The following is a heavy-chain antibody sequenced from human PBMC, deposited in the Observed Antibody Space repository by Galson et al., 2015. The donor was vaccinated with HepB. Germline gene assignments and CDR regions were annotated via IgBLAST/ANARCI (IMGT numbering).Heavy chain of an antibody. Sequence: SVKVSCKASGGTFSSYAISWVRQAPGQGLEWMGGIIPMLGTANYAQKFQGRVTITADKSTSTAYMELNTLISEDTAVYFCARGSIAVRGGFYYYYYMDVWGKGTTVTVSS. CDR1: GGTFSSYA. CDR2: IIPMLGTA. D-gene: IGHD6-6*01. CDR3: ARGSIAVRGGFYYYYYMDV. J-gene: IGHJ6*03. V-gene: IGHV1-69*10.